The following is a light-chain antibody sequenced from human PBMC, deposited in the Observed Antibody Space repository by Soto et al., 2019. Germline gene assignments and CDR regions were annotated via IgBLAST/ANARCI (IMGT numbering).Light chain of an antibody. CDR2: GAS. CDR1: QSVSNNY. Sequence: EIVLTQSPGTLSLSPGERATLSCRSSQSVSNNYLAWYQQKPGQAPRLLIYGASTRATGIPARFNGSGSGTDFTLTISSLQPEDFASYSCQQSYSSPWTFGQGTKVDIK. V-gene: IGKV3-20*01. J-gene: IGKJ1*01. CDR3: QQSYSSPWT.